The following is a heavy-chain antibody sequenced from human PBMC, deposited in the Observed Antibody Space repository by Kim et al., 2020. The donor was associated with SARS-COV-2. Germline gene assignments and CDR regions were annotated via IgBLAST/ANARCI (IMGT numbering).Heavy chain of an antibody. CDR3: ARGRDSSGYYYNYYYYGMDV. Sequence: SETLSLTCAVYGGSFSGYYWSWIRQPPGKGLEWIGEINHSGSTNYNPSLKSRVTISVDTSKNQFSLKLSSVTAADTAVYYCARGRDSSGYYYNYYYYGMDVWGQGTTVTVSS. D-gene: IGHD3-22*01. J-gene: IGHJ6*02. CDR1: GGSFSGYY. CDR2: INHSGST. V-gene: IGHV4-34*01.